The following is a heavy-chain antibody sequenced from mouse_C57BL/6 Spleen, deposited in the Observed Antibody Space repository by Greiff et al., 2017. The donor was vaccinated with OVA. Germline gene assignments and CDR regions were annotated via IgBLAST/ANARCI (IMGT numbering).Heavy chain of an antibody. V-gene: IGHV1-55*01. Sequence: VQLQQSGAELVKPGASVKMSCKASGYTFTSYWITWVKQRPGQGLEWIGDIYPGSGSTNYNEKFKSKATLTVDTSSSTAYMQLSSLTSEDSAVYYCARHYGSSYRDAMDYWGQGTSVTVSS. D-gene: IGHD1-1*01. J-gene: IGHJ4*01. CDR1: GYTFTSYW. CDR2: IYPGSGST. CDR3: ARHYGSSYRDAMDY.